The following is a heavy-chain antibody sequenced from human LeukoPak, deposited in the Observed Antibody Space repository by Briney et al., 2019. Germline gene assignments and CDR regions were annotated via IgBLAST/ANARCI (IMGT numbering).Heavy chain of an antibody. D-gene: IGHD2-2*01. CDR2: ISGSGGST. Sequence: QTGGSLRLSCAASGFTFSSYTMSWVRQAPGKGLEWVSAISGSGGSTYYADSVKGRFTISRDNSKNTLYLQMNSLRAEDTAVYYCAKDRFDCSSTSCDTRGGYYFDYWGQGTLVTVSS. V-gene: IGHV3-23*01. CDR1: GFTFSSYT. J-gene: IGHJ4*02. CDR3: AKDRFDCSSTSCDTRGGYYFDY.